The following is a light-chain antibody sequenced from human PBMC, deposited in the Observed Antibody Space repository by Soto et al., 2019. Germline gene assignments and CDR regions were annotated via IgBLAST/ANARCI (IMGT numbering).Light chain of an antibody. Sequence: EFVLTQSPGTLSLSPGERATLSCRASQTVRNNYLAWYQQKPGQAPRLLIYGASSRATGIPDRFSGSGSGTDFTLTISRLEPEDFAVYYCQQYGSSFTWTFGQGTKVDIK. CDR1: QTVRNNY. V-gene: IGKV3-20*01. CDR3: QQYGSSFTWT. CDR2: GAS. J-gene: IGKJ1*01.